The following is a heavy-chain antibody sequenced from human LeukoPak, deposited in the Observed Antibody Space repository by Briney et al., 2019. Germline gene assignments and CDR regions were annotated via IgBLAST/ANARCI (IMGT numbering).Heavy chain of an antibody. Sequence: SETLSLTCAVYGGSFSGYYWSWIRQPPGKGLEWIGEINHSGSTNYNPSLKSRVTISVDTSKNQFSLKLSSVTAADTAAYYCARAYDCSSTSCYYFDYWGQGTLVTVSS. CDR2: INHSGST. CDR3: ARAYDCSSTSCYYFDY. D-gene: IGHD2-2*01. J-gene: IGHJ4*02. V-gene: IGHV4-34*01. CDR1: GGSFSGYY.